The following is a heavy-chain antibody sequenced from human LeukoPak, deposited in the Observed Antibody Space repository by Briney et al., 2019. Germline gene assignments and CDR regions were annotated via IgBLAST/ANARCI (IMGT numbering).Heavy chain of an antibody. CDR1: GASITSYF. V-gene: IGHV4-59*01. CDR2: SLDSGSP. Sequence: SETLSLTCNVSGASITSYFPSWIRQPPGKGLEWIGYSLDSGSPNYNPSLKSRVAMSIDTSRNQFSLKLKSVTAADTAIYYCASVTIFGVVNFWSQGTLVTVSS. D-gene: IGHD3-3*01. CDR3: ASVTIFGVVNF. J-gene: IGHJ4*02.